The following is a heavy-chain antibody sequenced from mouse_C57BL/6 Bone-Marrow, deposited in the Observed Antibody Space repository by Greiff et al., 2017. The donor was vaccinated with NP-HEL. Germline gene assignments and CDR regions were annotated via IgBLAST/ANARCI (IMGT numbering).Heavy chain of an antibody. J-gene: IGHJ3*01. D-gene: IGHD1-1*01. CDR3: ARRDTTVKFAY. Sequence: EVKLMESGGGLVKPGGSLKLSCAASGFTFSDYGMHWVRQAPEKGLEWVAYISSGSSTIYYADTVKGRFTISRDNAKNTLFLQMTSLRSEDTAMYYCARRDTTVKFAYWGQGTLVTVSA. CDR2: ISSGSSTI. V-gene: IGHV5-17*01. CDR1: GFTFSDYG.